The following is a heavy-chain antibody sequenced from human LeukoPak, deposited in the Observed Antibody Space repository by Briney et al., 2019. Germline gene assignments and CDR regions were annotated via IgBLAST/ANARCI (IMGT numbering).Heavy chain of an antibody. CDR3: AKEGGTMFFDS. CDR2: FSGNGRTT. J-gene: IGHJ5*01. D-gene: IGHD3-3*01. Sequence: GGSLRLSCAASGFNFRDYTMHWVRQAPGKGLEWVSLFSGNGRTTYYADSVRGRFTISRDNSKNSLYLQMNSLRSEDTALYYCAKEGGTMFFDSWGQGTLVTLSS. CDR1: GFNFRDYT. V-gene: IGHV3-43*01.